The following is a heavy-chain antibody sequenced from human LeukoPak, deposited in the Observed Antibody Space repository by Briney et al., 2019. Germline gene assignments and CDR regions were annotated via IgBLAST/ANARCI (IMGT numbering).Heavy chain of an antibody. CDR3: ARDRASLLWSRGLDV. CDR1: GYTFSGYY. J-gene: IGHJ6*02. D-gene: IGHD3-10*01. Sequence: APVKVSCKASGYTFSGYYIHWVRQAPGQGLEWMGWINPNSGGTNYAQKFQGRVTMTRDTSISTAYMEVSRLRYGDTAVYYCARDRASLLWSRGLDVWGQGTMVTVSS. V-gene: IGHV1-2*02. CDR2: INPNSGGT.